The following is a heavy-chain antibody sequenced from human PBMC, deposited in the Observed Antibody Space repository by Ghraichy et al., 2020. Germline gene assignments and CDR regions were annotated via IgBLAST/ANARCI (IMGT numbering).Heavy chain of an antibody. Sequence: GGSLRLSCSASGFTFSSYAMHWVRQAPGKGLEYVSAISSNGGSTYYADSVKGRFTISRDNSKNTLYLQMSSLRAEDTAVYYCVKEHYLTGTTWDYYYYGMDVWGQGTTVTVSS. CDR3: VKEHYLTGTTWDYYYYGMDV. J-gene: IGHJ6*02. D-gene: IGHD1-20*01. CDR1: GFTFSSYA. CDR2: ISSNGGST. V-gene: IGHV3-64D*09.